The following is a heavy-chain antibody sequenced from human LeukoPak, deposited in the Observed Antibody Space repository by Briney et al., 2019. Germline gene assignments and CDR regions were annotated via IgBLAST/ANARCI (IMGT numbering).Heavy chain of an antibody. CDR2: IYYSGST. J-gene: IGHJ4*02. Sequence: SETLSLTCGVSGYSISSDYQWGWIRQPPGKGLEWIGYIYYSGSTNYNPSLKSRVTISVDTSKNQFSLKLSSVTAADTAVYYCARDRSTDYFDYWGQGTLVTVSS. CDR3: ARDRSTDYFDY. CDR1: GYSISSDYQ. V-gene: IGHV4-61*01. D-gene: IGHD2-21*02.